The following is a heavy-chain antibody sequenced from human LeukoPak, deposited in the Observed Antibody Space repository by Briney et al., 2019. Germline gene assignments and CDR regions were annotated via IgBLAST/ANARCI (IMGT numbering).Heavy chain of an antibody. CDR1: GFTFSSYG. Sequence: GGSLRLSCAASGFTFSSYGMHWVRQAPGKGLEWVAVISYDGSNKYYADSVKGRFTISSDNAKNSLYLQMNGLRAEDTAVYFCARGGYGGYETYLRPINYYYMDVWGEGTAVTVSS. CDR3: ARGGYGGYETYLRPINYYYMDV. D-gene: IGHD5-12*01. J-gene: IGHJ6*03. V-gene: IGHV3-30*03. CDR2: ISYDGSNK.